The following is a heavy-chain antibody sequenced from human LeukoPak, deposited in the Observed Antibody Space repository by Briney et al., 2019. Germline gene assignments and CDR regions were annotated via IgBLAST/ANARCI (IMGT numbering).Heavy chain of an antibody. J-gene: IGHJ5*02. D-gene: IGHD3-22*01. V-gene: IGHV3-23*01. CDR2: ISGSGGST. CDR1: GFTFSSYA. Sequence: PGGSLRLSCAASGFTFSSYAMSWFRQAPGKGLEWVSAISGSGGSTYYADSVKGRFTISRDNSKNTLYLQMNSLRAEDTAVYYCATGRPITMIVVYFTWGQGTLVTVSS. CDR3: ATGRPITMIVVYFT.